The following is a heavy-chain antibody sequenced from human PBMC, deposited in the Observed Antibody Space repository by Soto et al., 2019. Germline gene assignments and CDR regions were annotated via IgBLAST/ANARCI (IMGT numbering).Heavy chain of an antibody. V-gene: IGHV4-59*01. CDR1: SGSISSYY. J-gene: IGHJ4*02. CDR3: ARGQGIEAAGTFDY. CDR2: VYYSGTT. Sequence: PSETLSLTCTVASGSISSYYWSWLRLPPGKGLEWIGYVYYSGTTNYNSSLKSRVTISIHPSKNQFSLTLNSVTAADTPVYYCARGQGIEAAGTFDYWDQRTLDTVSS. D-gene: IGHD6-13*01.